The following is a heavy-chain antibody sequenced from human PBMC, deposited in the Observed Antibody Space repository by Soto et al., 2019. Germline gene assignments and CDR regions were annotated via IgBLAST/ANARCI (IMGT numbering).Heavy chain of an antibody. CDR2: IRSKANSYAT. J-gene: IGHJ4*02. CDR3: TRLDGYSYGYGSF. Sequence: PGGSLRLSCAASGFTFSGSAMHWVRQASGKGLEWVGRIRSKANSYATAYAASVKGRFTISRDDSKNTAYLQMNSLKTEDTAVYYCTRLDGYSYGYGSFWGQGTLVTVSS. V-gene: IGHV3-73*01. D-gene: IGHD5-18*01. CDR1: GFTFSGSA.